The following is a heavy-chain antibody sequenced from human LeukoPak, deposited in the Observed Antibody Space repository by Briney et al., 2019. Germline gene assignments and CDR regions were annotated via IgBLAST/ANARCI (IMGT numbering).Heavy chain of an antibody. V-gene: IGHV3-30*02. J-gene: IGHJ4*02. D-gene: IGHD4-23*01. CDR3: ARRTTVVTSTAVY. CDR2: IRYDGNNK. Sequence: GGSLRLSCGASGFTFSNYGMLWVRQAPGKGLDWVSFIRYDGNNKLYADSVKGRFTISRDNSKNNLYLHINSLRAEDTAVYYCARRTTVVTSTAVYWGRGTLVTVSS. CDR1: GFTFSNYG.